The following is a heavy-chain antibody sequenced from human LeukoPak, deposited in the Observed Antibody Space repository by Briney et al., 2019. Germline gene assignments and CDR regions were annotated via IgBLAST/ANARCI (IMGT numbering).Heavy chain of an antibody. J-gene: IGHJ3*01. CDR1: GYSFSTYT. CDR3: VKEILRFDL. CDR2: VNTNTGNP. Sequence: ASVKVSCKASGYSFSTYTINWVRQAPGQGLEWMGWVNTNTGNPTYAQGFTGRFVFSMDKSVTTAYLQISNLMPEDTGKYYCVKEILRFDLWGQGAMVTVSS. V-gene: IGHV7-4-1*02.